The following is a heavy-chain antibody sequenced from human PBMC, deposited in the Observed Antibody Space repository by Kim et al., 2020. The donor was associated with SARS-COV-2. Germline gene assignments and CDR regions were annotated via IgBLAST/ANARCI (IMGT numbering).Heavy chain of an antibody. D-gene: IGHD6-13*01. CDR3: AKDSTYSSIADDAFDI. CDR1: GFTFSSYG. V-gene: IGHV3-30*18. J-gene: IGHJ3*02. Sequence: GGSLRLSCAASGFTFSSYGMHWVRQAPGKGLEWVAVISYDGSNKYYADSVKGRFTISRDNSKNTLYLQMNSLRAEDTAVYYCAKDSTYSSIADDAFDIWGQGTMVTVSS. CDR2: ISYDGSNK.